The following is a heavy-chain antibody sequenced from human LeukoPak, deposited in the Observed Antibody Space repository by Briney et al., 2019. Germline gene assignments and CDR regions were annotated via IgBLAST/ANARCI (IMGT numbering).Heavy chain of an antibody. Sequence: SETLSLTCSVSGGSLSIYLWSWIRQPAGKGLEWIGHIYSSGRTNYSPSLKGRVTMSVDTSKHQFSLQLSSVIAEDTAVYYCANSRRSGYWYFDLWGRGTLVTVSS. CDR1: GGSLSIYL. V-gene: IGHV4-4*07. J-gene: IGHJ2*01. D-gene: IGHD3-3*01. CDR2: IYSSGRT. CDR3: ANSRRSGYWYFDL.